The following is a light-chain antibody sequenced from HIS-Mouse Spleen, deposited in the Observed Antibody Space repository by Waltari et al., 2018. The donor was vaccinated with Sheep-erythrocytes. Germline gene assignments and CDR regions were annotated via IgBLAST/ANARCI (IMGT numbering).Light chain of an antibody. CDR1: QSVSSN. J-gene: IGKJ1*01. CDR3: QQYNNWPPT. Sequence: EIVMTQSPATLSVSPWERATLSCRASQSVSSNLAWYQQKPGQAPRPLIYGASTRATGIPARFSGSGSGTEFTLTISSLQSEDFAVYYCQQYNNWPPTFGQGTKVEIK. CDR2: GAS. V-gene: IGKV3-15*01.